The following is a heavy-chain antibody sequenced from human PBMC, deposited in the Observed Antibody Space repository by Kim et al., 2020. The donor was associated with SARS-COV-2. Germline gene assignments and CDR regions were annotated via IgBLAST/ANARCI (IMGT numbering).Heavy chain of an antibody. CDR3: ARRVDRMSGYYYAMDV. V-gene: IGHV4-39*01. CDR2: IYYSGTT. D-gene: IGHD5-12*01. CDR1: GGSISSSSYY. Sequence: SETLSLTCTVSGGSISSSSYYWGWIRQPPGKGLEWIGTIYYSGTTNYNPSLKSRVTISVDTSKNQFSLELSSVTAADTAMYYCARRVDRMSGYYYAMDVWGQGTTVTVSS. J-gene: IGHJ6*02.